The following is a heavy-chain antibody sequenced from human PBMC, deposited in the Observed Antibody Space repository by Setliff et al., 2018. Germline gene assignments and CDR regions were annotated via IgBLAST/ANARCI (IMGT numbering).Heavy chain of an antibody. Sequence: PSETLSLTCTVAGDSISSGDYFWSWIRQPPGNGLEWIAYIYPSGSAYYNPSLKSRVTMSVDTSKNQFSLHLTSVTAADTAVYYCAREVGTSTSSDAFDVWGQGMMVTVSS. V-gene: IGHV4-30-4*08. CDR1: GDSISSGDYF. CDR3: AREVGTSTSSDAFDV. J-gene: IGHJ3*01. D-gene: IGHD1-26*01. CDR2: IYPSGSA.